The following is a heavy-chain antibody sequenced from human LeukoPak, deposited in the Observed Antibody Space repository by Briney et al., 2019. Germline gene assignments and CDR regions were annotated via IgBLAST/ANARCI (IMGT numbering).Heavy chain of an antibody. CDR1: GGSISSYY. J-gene: IGHJ6*02. Sequence: SETLSLTCTVSGGSISSYYWSWIRQPPGKGLEWIGYIYYSGSTNYNPSLKSRVTISVDTSKNQFSLKLSSVTAADTAVYYCARDGNYGRYYYYGMDVWGQGTTVTVSS. CDR3: ARDGNYGRYYYYGMDV. D-gene: IGHD3-16*01. CDR2: IYYSGST. V-gene: IGHV4-59*01.